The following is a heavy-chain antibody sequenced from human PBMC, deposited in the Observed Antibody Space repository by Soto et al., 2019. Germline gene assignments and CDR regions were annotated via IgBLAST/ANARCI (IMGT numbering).Heavy chain of an antibody. CDR2: ISYDGSNK. CDR3: ASRGGSAGTRGSWFDH. Sequence: QVQLVESGGGVVQPGRSLRLSCAASGFTFNNYAMHWVRQAPGKGLEWVAVISYDGSNKFYADSVKGRFTISRDNSRSRLYVHVIRLRADDTAVYYCASRGGSAGTRGSWFDHWGQGTLVTVSS. D-gene: IGHD6-13*01. V-gene: IGHV3-30-3*01. J-gene: IGHJ5*02. CDR1: GFTFNNYA.